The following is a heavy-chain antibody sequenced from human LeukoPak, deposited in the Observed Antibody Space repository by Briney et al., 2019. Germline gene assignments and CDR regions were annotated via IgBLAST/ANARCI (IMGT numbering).Heavy chain of an antibody. Sequence: GGSLRLSCAASGFTFSSYWMSGVRQAPGKGLEWVANIKQDGSEKYYVDSVKGRFTISRYHAKNRLYLQMNSLRAEDTGVYYCAREGGKQLYFDYWGQGTLVTVSS. V-gene: IGHV3-7*01. J-gene: IGHJ4*02. CDR2: IKQDGSEK. D-gene: IGHD6-13*01. CDR3: AREGGKQLYFDY. CDR1: GFTFSSYW.